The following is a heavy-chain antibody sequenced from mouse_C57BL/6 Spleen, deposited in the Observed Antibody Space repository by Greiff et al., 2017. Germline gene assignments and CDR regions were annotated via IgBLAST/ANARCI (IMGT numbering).Heavy chain of an antibody. CDR3: AIYYGSSYPFAY. J-gene: IGHJ3*01. CDR2: IYPGGGYT. D-gene: IGHD1-1*01. CDR1: GSTFTNYW. Sequence: SGSTFTNYWIGWAKQRPGHGLEWIGDIYPGGGYTNYNEKFKGKATLTADKSSSTAYMQFSSLTSEDSAIYYCAIYYGSSYPFAYWGQGTLVTVSA. V-gene: IGHV1-63*01.